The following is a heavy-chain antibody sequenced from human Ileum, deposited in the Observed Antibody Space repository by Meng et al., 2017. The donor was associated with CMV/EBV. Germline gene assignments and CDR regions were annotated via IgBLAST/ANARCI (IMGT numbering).Heavy chain of an antibody. CDR3: ARLSHGSGSYYHPDFYYGMDV. CDR1: GFKFSDYR. D-gene: IGHD3-10*01. Sequence: GESLKISCEGSGFKFSDYRMNWVRQAPGKGLERVSSMMGGDSYKYYAESVKGRFTISRDNDKNSVYLQMDSLREDDTGVYYCARLSHGSGSYYHPDFYYGMDVWGQGTTVTVSS. V-gene: IGHV3-21*01. J-gene: IGHJ6*02. CDR2: MMGGDSYK.